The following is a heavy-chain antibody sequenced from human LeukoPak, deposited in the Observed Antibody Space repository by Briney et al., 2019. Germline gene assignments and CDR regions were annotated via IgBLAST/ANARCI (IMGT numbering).Heavy chain of an antibody. CDR3: VREAAATLFDY. D-gene: IGHD1-26*01. Sequence: GGSLRLSCTASGFPFSSYAMSWVRQAPGRGLEWVAAISSSSRDIFYADSVKGRFSISRDNTQNSLSLQMNSLRAEDTAVYYCVREAAATLFDYWGQGTLVTVSS. J-gene: IGHJ4*02. CDR1: GFPFSSYA. V-gene: IGHV3-21*01. CDR2: ISSSSRDI.